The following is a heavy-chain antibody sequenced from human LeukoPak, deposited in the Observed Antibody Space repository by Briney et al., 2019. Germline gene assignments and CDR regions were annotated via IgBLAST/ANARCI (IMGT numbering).Heavy chain of an antibody. D-gene: IGHD2-15*01. J-gene: IGHJ6*03. V-gene: IGHV3-30-3*01. CDR3: VRGGDIVVALYYSMDV. CDR1: GFTFRTYT. CDR2: ISYDGSNK. Sequence: QPGRSLRLSCTASGFTFRTYTMHWVRQAPFKGLEWVAVISYDGSNKYHADSVKGRFTISRDNSKNTLYLQMTSLRPEDTAVYYCVRGGDIVVALYYSMDVWGKGTTVTVSS.